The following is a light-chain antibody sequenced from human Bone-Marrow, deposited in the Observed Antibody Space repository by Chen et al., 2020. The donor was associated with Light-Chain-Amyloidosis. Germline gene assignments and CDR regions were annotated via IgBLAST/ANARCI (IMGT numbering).Light chain of an antibody. Sequence: SYVLTQPSSVSVAPGQTATIACGRNNIGSTSVHWYQQTQGKAPLLVVYDDSDRPSGIPERLSGSNSGNTATLTISRVEAGDEADYYCQVWDRSSDRPVFGGGTKLTVL. V-gene: IGLV3-21*02. CDR3: QVWDRSSDRPV. CDR1: NIGSTS. CDR2: DDS. J-gene: IGLJ3*02.